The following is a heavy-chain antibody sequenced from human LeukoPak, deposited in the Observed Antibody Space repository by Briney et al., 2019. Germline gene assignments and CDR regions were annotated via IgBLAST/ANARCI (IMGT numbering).Heavy chain of an antibody. V-gene: IGHV1-69*05. CDR2: IIPIFGTA. J-gene: IGHJ6*02. CDR3: AREVPYYYGMDV. D-gene: IGHD4/OR15-4a*01. Sequence: VASVKVSCMASGGTFSSYAISWVRQAPGQGLEWMGGIIPIFGTANYAQKFQGRVTITRDTSASTAYIEMSSLKSEDTAVYYCAREVPYYYGMDVRGQGTTVTVSS. CDR1: GGTFSSYA.